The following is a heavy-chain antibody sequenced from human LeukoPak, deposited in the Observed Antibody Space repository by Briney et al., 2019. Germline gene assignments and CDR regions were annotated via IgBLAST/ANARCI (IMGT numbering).Heavy chain of an antibody. J-gene: IGHJ4*02. D-gene: IGHD3-10*01. CDR1: GFMFSSYG. CDR2: ISAHGDST. V-gene: IGHV3-23*01. CDR3: PNGGSGSYYLPYYFDH. Sequence: GRSLRLSCAASGFMFSSYGVNWVRQAPGRGLEWVSGISAHGDSTYYADSVKGRFTISRDNSKNTLYLQMNSLRAEDTAVYFCPNGGSGSYYLPYYFDHWGQGTMVPFSS.